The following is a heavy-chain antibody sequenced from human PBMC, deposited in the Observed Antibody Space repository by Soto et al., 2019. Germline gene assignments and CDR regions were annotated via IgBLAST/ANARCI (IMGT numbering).Heavy chain of an antibody. CDR2: ISGSGGST. V-gene: IGHV3-23*01. J-gene: IGHJ4*02. CDR1: GFTFSSYA. CDR3: AKDLYFLPPIKPPKYYYDSSGYY. D-gene: IGHD3-22*01. Sequence: PGGSLRLSCAASGFTFSSYAMSWVRQAPGKGLEWVSAISGSGGSTYYADSVKGRFTISRDNSKNTLYLQMNSLRAEDTAVYYCAKDLYFLPPIKPPKYYYDSSGYYWGQGTLVTVSS.